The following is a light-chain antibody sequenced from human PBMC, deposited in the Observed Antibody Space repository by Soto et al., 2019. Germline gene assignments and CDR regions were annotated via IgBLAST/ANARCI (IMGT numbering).Light chain of an antibody. J-gene: IGKJ1*01. CDR2: GAS. CDR3: HKYNSAPWT. V-gene: IGKV1-27*01. CDR1: QDVSND. Sequence: DIQMTQSPSSLSASVGDRVTITCRASQDVSNDLAWYQQKPGKVPKLLIYGASALQSGVPSRFGGSASGTDFTLTISSLQPEDVATYYCHKYNSAPWTFGQGTKVEIK.